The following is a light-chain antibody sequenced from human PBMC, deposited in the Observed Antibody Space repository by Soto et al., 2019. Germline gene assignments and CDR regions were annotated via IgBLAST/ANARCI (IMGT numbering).Light chain of an antibody. Sequence: EIVLTQFPATLSLSPGERVTLSCRASQSVSFYLAWYQQKPGQAPRLLIYDASNRATGIPARFSGSGSGTDFTLTISSLEPEDFAVYYCHQYNNWPPGTFGQGTKLEIK. CDR2: DAS. CDR3: HQYNNWPPGT. CDR1: QSVSFY. V-gene: IGKV3-11*01. J-gene: IGKJ2*02.